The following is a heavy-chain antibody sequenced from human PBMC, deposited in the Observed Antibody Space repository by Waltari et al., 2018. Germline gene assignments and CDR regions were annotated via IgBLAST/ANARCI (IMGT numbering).Heavy chain of an antibody. CDR2: INHSGST. V-gene: IGHV4-34*01. CDR1: GGSFSGYY. Sequence: QVQLQQWGAGLLKPSATLSLTCAVYGGSFSGYYWSWIRQPPGKGLEWIGEINHSGSTNYNPSLKSRVTISVDTSKNQFSLKLSSVTAADTAVYYCARGNGSPGYYMDVWGKGTTVTVSS. CDR3: ARGNGSPGYYMDV. D-gene: IGHD2-8*01. J-gene: IGHJ6*03.